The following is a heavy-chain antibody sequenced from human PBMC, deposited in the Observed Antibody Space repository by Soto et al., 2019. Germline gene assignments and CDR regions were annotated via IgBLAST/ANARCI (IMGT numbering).Heavy chain of an antibody. CDR1: GFTFSSYA. CDR2: ISGSGGST. CDR3: AKDYYDSSGYSPPA. J-gene: IGHJ3*01. D-gene: IGHD3-22*01. V-gene: IGHV3-23*01. Sequence: GGSLRLSCAASGFTFSSYALSWVRQAPGKGLEWVSAISGSGGSTYYADSVKGRFTISRDNSKNTLYLQMNSLRAEDTAVYYCAKDYYDSSGYSPPARGQGTMVTVSS.